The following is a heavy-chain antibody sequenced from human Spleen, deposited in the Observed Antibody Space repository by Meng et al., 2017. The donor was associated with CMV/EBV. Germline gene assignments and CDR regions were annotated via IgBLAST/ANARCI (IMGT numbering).Heavy chain of an antibody. Sequence: ASVKVSCKASGYTFTSYYMHWVRQAPGQGLEWMGIINPSGGSTSYAQKFQGRVTMTRDTSTSTVYMELGSLRSEDTAVYYCARVSPSYCSSTSCYTGDLDYEVGWFDPWGQGTLVTVSS. CDR2: INPSGGST. CDR3: ARVSPSYCSSTSCYTGDLDYEVGWFDP. V-gene: IGHV1-46*01. J-gene: IGHJ5*02. D-gene: IGHD2-2*02. CDR1: GYTFTSYY.